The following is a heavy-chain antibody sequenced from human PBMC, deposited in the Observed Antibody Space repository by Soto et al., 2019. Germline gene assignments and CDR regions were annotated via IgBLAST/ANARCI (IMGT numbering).Heavy chain of an antibody. V-gene: IGHV3-53*01. Sequence: GGSLRLSCAASGFAVSSNYMTWVRQAPGKGLEWVSILHTGLTSFYADSVKGRFAIPRDNSKNTLYLQMNSLRVEDTAVYFCARVYGYLPSYFDYWGQGILVTVSS. J-gene: IGHJ4*01. D-gene: IGHD4-17*01. CDR2: LHTGLTS. CDR1: GFAVSSNY. CDR3: ARVYGYLPSYFDY.